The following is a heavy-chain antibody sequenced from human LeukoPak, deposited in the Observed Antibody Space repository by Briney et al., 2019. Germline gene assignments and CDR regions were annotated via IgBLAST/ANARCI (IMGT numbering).Heavy chain of an antibody. CDR3: ARVRCSGGSCYLLDY. J-gene: IGHJ4*02. CDR2: IYYSGST. V-gene: IGHV4-30-4*01. CDR1: GGSISSGDYY. Sequence: PSETLSVTCTVSGGSISSGDYYWSWIRQPPGKSLEWIGYIYYSGSTYYNPSLKSRVTISVDTSKNQFSLKLSSVTAADTAVYYCARVRCSGGSCYLLDYWGQGTLVTVSS. D-gene: IGHD2-15*01.